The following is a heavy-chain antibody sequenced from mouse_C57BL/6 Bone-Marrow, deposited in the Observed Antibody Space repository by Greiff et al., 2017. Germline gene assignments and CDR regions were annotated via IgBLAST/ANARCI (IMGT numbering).Heavy chain of an antibody. D-gene: IGHD2-4*01. J-gene: IGHJ2*01. CDR2: IYPGDGDT. V-gene: IGHV1-82*01. CDR1: GYAFSSSW. Sequence: QVHVKQSGPELVKPGASVKISCKASGYAFSSSWMNWVKQRPGKGLEWIGRIYPGDGDTNYNGKFKGKATLTADKSSSTAYMQLSSLASEDSAVYFGARNDYVRDYFDYWGQGTTLTVSS. CDR3: ARNDYVRDYFDY.